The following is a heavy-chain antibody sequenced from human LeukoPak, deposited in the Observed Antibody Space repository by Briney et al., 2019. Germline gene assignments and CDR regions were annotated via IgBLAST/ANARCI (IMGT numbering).Heavy chain of an antibody. D-gene: IGHD5-18*01. J-gene: IGHJ4*02. Sequence: SETLSLTCTVSVGSISSYYWSWIRLPPGKGLEWMGYIYYTGATYYNPPLKSRVTISLDTSKNQFSLKLSSVTAADPAVYYCGRAGYSYGTGSYFDYWGQGALVTVSS. CDR2: IYYTGAT. CDR1: VGSISSYY. V-gene: IGHV4-59*01. CDR3: GRAGYSYGTGSYFDY.